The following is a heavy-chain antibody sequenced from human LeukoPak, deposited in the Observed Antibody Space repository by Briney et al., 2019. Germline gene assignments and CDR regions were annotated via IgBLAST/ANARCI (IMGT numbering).Heavy chain of an antibody. CDR1: GFSFSTFA. J-gene: IGHJ4*02. Sequence: GGSLRLSCIASGFSFSTFAMHWVRQAPGKGPEWVAVIFDENNKFHADSVKGRFTIYRDNSKNTLYLQMNSLTTEDTAVYYCARDPTAAEPDYFDYWGQGTLVTVSS. V-gene: IGHV3-30*04. D-gene: IGHD1-14*01. CDR2: IFDENNK. CDR3: ARDPTAAEPDYFDY.